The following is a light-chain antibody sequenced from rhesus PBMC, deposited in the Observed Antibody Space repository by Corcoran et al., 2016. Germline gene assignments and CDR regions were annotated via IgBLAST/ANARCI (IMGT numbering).Light chain of an antibody. CDR3: QHGNGTPT. Sequence: DIQMTQSPSSLSASVGDRVTITCRASENVNNSLTWYKTKPGKAPKRLIYKASTLQSGVPSRFSGSGDGTEYTFTISSRQPEDVATYYCQHGNGTPTFGGGTKVELK. CDR1: ENVNNS. V-gene: IGKV1-74*01. CDR2: KAS. J-gene: IGKJ4*01.